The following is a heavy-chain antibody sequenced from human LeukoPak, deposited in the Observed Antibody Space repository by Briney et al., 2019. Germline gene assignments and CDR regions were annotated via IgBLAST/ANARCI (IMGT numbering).Heavy chain of an antibody. J-gene: IGHJ4*02. D-gene: IGHD3-22*01. CDR2: IYYSGST. CDR1: GGSISSYY. CDR3: ARDPSIYDSSGSDY. V-gene: IGHV4-59*01. Sequence: SETLSLTCTVSGGSISSYYWSWIRQPPGKGLEWIGYIYYSGSTNYNPSLKSRVTISVDTSKNQFSLKLSSVTAADTAVYYCARDPSIYDSSGSDYWGQGTLVTVSS.